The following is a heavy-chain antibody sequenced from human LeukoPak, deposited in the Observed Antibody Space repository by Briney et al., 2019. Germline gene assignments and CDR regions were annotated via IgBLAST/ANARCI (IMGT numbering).Heavy chain of an antibody. CDR3: ARAPYGSGSRRKIFAY. CDR1: GYTFTGYY. V-gene: IGHV1-2*02. Sequence: ASVKVSCKASGYTFTGYYMHWVRQAPGQGLEWMGWINPNSGGTNYAQKFQGRVTMTRDTSISTAYTELSRLRSDDTAVYYCARAPYGSGSRRKIFAYWGQGTLVTVSS. D-gene: IGHD3-10*01. J-gene: IGHJ4*02. CDR2: INPNSGGT.